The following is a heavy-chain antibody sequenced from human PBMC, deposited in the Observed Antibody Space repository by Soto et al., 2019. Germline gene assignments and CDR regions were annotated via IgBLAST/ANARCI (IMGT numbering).Heavy chain of an antibody. D-gene: IGHD4-17*01. J-gene: IGHJ4*02. CDR1: GYTFTSYG. Sequence: ASVKVSCKASGYTFTSYGISWVRQAPGQGLEWMGWISAYNGNTNYAQKLQGRVTMTTDTSTSTAYMELRSLRSDDTAVYYCATTVTTENTVDYWGQGTLVTVSS. CDR3: ATTVTTENTVDY. V-gene: IGHV1-18*01. CDR2: ISAYNGNT.